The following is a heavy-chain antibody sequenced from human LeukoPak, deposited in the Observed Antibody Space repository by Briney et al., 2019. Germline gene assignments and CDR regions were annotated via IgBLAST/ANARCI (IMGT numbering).Heavy chain of an antibody. J-gene: IGHJ3*02. D-gene: IGHD3-3*01. V-gene: IGHV1-2*02. CDR3: ARSPQPLESTIFGVVTNVDAFDI. Sequence: ASVKVSCKASGYTFTGYYMHWVRQAPGQGLEWMGWINPNSGGTNYAQKFQGRVTMTRDTSISTAYMELSRLRSDDTAVYYCARSPQPLESTIFGVVTNVDAFDIWGQGTMVTVSS. CDR1: GYTFTGYY. CDR2: INPNSGGT.